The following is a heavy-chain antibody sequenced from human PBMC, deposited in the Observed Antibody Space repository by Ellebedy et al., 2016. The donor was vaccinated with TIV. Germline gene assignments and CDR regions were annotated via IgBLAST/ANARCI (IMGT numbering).Heavy chain of an antibody. CDR1: GFTFSSYP. D-gene: IGHD3-10*01. CDR3: ARDGRYHHGSESPSIDH. J-gene: IGHJ4*02. CDR2: ISYDGSIK. V-gene: IGHV3-30-3*01. Sequence: PGGSLRLSCEASGFTFSSYPMHWVRQAPGKGLEWVAVISYDGSIKYHADSVKGRFTISSANSKNTLSLQMNSRRGADTAVYYCARDGRYHHGSESPSIDHWGQGTLVTVSS.